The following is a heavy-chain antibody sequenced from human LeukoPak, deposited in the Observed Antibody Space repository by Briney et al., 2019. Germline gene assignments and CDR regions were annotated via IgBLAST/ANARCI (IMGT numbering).Heavy chain of an antibody. J-gene: IGHJ6*03. CDR2: MYTSGST. V-gene: IGHV4-61*02. CDR1: GGSISSSNYY. D-gene: IGHD2-15*01. Sequence: SETLSLTCTVSGGSISSSNYYWSWIRQPAGKGLEWIGRMYTSGSTNYNPSLKSRVTISVDTSKNQFSLKLSSVTAADMAVYYCARVGGLYCSGGSCYLRAQNYYYYYMDVWGKGTTVTVSS. CDR3: ARVGGLYCSGGSCYLRAQNYYYYYMDV.